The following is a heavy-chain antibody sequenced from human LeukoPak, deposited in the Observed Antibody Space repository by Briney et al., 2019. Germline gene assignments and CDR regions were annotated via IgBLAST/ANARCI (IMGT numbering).Heavy chain of an antibody. CDR2: INPDSGGT. CDR3: ARDPSIVAAQPLNWFDP. V-gene: IGHV1-2*02. Sequence: ASVKVSCKASGYTFTGYYMHWVRQAPGQGLEWMGWINPDSGGTNYAQKFQGRVTMTRDTSISTAYMELSRLRSDDTAVYYCARDPSIVAAQPLNWFDPWGQGTLVTVSS. D-gene: IGHD6-13*01. J-gene: IGHJ5*02. CDR1: GYTFTGYY.